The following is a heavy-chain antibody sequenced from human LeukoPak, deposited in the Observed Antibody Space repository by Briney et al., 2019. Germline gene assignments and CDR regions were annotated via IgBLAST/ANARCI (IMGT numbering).Heavy chain of an antibody. J-gene: IGHJ4*02. D-gene: IGHD3-22*01. CDR2: INHSGST. CDR3: ASGVSLYYYDSSGYYYFDY. CDR1: GGSFSGYY. V-gene: IGHV4-34*01. Sequence: SETLSLTCAVYGGSFSGYYWSWIRQPPGKGLEWIGEINHSGSTNYNPSLKSRVTISVDTSKNQFSLKLSSVTAVDTAVYYCASGVSLYYYDSSGYYYFDYWGQGTLVTVSS.